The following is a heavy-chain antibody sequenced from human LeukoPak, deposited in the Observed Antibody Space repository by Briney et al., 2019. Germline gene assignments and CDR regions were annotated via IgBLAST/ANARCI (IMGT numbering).Heavy chain of an antibody. CDR3: AKDHCGGDCYLFDY. D-gene: IGHD2-21*02. CDR1: GFTFSIYG. Sequence: GGSLRLSRAASGFTFSIYGMHWVRQAPGKGLEWLAVISYDGSNKYYADSVKGRFTISRDNSKTTLYLQMNSLRAEETAVYYCAKDHCGGDCYLFDYWGQGTLVTVSS. V-gene: IGHV3-30*18. CDR2: ISYDGSNK. J-gene: IGHJ4*02.